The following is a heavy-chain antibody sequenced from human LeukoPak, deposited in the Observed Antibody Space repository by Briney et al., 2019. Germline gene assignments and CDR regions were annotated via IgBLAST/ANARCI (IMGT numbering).Heavy chain of an antibody. D-gene: IGHD7-27*01. Sequence: GGSLRLSCAASGFTFSSYAMSWVRQAPGKGLEWVSAISGSDGTTYYADSVKGRFTISRDNSKNTLSLQMNSLRAEDTAVYYCGRGHWGLDYWGQGTLVTVSS. CDR2: ISGSDGTT. CDR1: GFTFSSYA. CDR3: GRGHWGLDY. J-gene: IGHJ4*02. V-gene: IGHV3-23*01.